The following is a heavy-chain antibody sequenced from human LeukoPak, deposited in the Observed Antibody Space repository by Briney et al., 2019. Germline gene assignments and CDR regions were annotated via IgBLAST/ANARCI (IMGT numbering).Heavy chain of an antibody. CDR3: ARGIGSTTVTTLEYYFDY. CDR2: MNPNSGNT. Sequence: ASVKVSCKASEYTFTNYDINWVRQATGQGLEWMGWMNPNSGNTGYAQKFQGRVSMTRNTSISTAYMELSSLRSEDTAVYYCARGIGSTTVTTLEYYFDYWGQGTLVTVSS. J-gene: IGHJ4*02. V-gene: IGHV1-8*01. D-gene: IGHD4-17*01. CDR1: EYTFTNYD.